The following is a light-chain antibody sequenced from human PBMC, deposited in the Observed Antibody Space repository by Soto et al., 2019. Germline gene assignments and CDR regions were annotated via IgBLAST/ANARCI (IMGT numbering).Light chain of an antibody. CDR3: CSYAGSFTYV. CDR1: SSDVGSGSHNL. Sequence: QSVLTQPASVSGSPGQSITISCTGTSSDVGSGSHNLVSWYQHRPGKAPKVMIYEGTKRPSGVSNRFSGSKSGNTASLTISGLQAEYEADYYCCSYAGSFTYVFGTGTKLTVL. V-gene: IGLV2-23*01. CDR2: EGT. J-gene: IGLJ1*01.